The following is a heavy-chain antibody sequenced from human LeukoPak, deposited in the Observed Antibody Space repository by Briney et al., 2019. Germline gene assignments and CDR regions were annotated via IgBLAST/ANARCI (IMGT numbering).Heavy chain of an antibody. V-gene: IGHV4-4*02. CDR2: IYHSGST. CDR1: GGSISSSNW. D-gene: IGHD6-13*01. Sequence: SETLSLTCAVSGGSISSSNWWSWVRQPPGKGLEWIGEIYHSGSTNYNPSLKSRVTISVDTSKNQFSLKLSSVTAADTAVYYCARTQSGSWGPWKKWFDPWGQGTLVTVSS. J-gene: IGHJ5*02. CDR3: ARTQSGSWGPWKKWFDP.